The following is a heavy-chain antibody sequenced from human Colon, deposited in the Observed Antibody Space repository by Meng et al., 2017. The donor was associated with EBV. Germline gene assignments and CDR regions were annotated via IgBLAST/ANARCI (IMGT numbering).Heavy chain of an antibody. V-gene: IGHV4-4*02. CDR1: CGCISSSQW. CDR3: ARVWQSLTAFFDS. CDR2: VYHTGST. J-gene: IGHJ4*02. D-gene: IGHD2-21*01. Sequence: QVHLHEAGPGLVKPAATLSLTCAVSCGCISSSQWCTWVRQPPGKGLEWIGEVYHTGSTKYNPSLKSRLTISVDKSKNQFSLNLSSVTAADTAVYYCARVWQSLTAFFDSWGQGTLVTVSS.